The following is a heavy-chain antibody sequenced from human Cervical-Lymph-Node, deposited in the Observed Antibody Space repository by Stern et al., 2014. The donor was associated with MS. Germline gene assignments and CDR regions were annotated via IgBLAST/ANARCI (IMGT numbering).Heavy chain of an antibody. Sequence: QVQLQESGPGLVKPSETLSLMCTVSGDSISNYYWNWIRQTPERGLQWIGYVYYTGSTSYNPSLNGRVTISLGTSKNEFSRKLDSVTAADTAVYYCARGGIALALNWFDLWGQGTPVTVSS. D-gene: IGHD6-19*01. V-gene: IGHV4-59*01. CDR1: GDSISNYY. CDR3: ARGGIALALNWFDL. CDR2: VYYTGST. J-gene: IGHJ5*02.